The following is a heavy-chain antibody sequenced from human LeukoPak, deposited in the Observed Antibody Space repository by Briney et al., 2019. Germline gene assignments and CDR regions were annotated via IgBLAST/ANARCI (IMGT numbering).Heavy chain of an antibody. D-gene: IGHD3-22*01. CDR2: IYYTGST. Sequence: PSETLSLTCTVSGGSISSYYWSWIRQPPGKGLEWIGYIYYTGSTNYNPSLKSRVTMSVDTSRNQFSLKLSSVTAADTAVYYCARDRGASQNYYYDSAYFDYWGQGTLVTVSS. V-gene: IGHV4-59*01. CDR1: GGSISSYY. CDR3: ARDRGASQNYYYDSAYFDY. J-gene: IGHJ4*02.